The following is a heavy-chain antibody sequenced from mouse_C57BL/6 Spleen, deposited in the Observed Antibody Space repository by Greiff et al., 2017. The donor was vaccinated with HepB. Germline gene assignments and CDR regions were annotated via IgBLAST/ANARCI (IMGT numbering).Heavy chain of an antibody. Sequence: DVKLQESGGGLVKPGGSLKLSCAASGFTFSSYAMSWVRQTPEKRLEWVATISDGGSYTYYPDNVKGRFTISRDNAKNNLYLQMSHLKSEDTAMYYCARVNGSSYGWYFDVWGTGTTVTVSS. CDR3: ARVNGSSYGWYFDV. D-gene: IGHD1-1*01. CDR2: ISDGGSYT. J-gene: IGHJ1*03. V-gene: IGHV5-4*03. CDR1: GFTFSSYA.